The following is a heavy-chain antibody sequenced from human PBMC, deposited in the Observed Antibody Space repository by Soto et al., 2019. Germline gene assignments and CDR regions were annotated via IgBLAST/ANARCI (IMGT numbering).Heavy chain of an antibody. CDR2: ISSSSSYI. CDR1: GFTFSSYS. J-gene: IGHJ4*02. CDR3: ARDLIAAAGTVDY. Sequence: GGSLRLSCASSGFTFSSYSMNWVRQAPGKGLEWVSSISSSSSYIYYADSVKGRFTISRDNAKNSLYLQMNSLRAEDTAVYYCARDLIAAAGTVDYWGQGTLVTVSS. V-gene: IGHV3-21*01. D-gene: IGHD6-13*01.